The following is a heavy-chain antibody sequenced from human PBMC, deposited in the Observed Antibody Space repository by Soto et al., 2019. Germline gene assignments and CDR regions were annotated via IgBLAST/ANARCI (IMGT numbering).Heavy chain of an antibody. CDR3: ARQRITMVRGVIINCWFDP. D-gene: IGHD3-10*01. CDR1: GYTFTSYA. Sequence: ASVKVSCKASGYTFTSYAMHWVRQAPGQRLEWMGWINAGNGNTKYSQKFQGRVTITRDTSASTAYMELSSLRSEDTAVYYCARQRITMVRGVIINCWFDPWGQGTLVTVSS. CDR2: INAGNGNT. J-gene: IGHJ5*02. V-gene: IGHV1-3*01.